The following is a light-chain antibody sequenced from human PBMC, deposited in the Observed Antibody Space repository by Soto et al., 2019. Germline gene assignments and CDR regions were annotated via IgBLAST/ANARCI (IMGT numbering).Light chain of an antibody. V-gene: IGKV3-20*01. CDR1: QSVSSSY. Sequence: EIVLTQSPGTLFLSQGERATLSCRASQSVSSSYLAWYQQKPGQAPRLLIYGASSRATGIPDRFSGSGSGTDFTLTISRLEPEDFAVYYCQQYGSSPTTFGQGTKVDIK. J-gene: IGKJ1*01. CDR2: GAS. CDR3: QQYGSSPTT.